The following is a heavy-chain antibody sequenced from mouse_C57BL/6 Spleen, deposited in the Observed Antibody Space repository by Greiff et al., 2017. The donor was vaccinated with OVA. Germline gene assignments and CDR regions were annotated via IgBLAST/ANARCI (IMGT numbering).Heavy chain of an antibody. CDR2: ISSGGDYT. J-gene: IGHJ1*03. CDR3: TGVNYGSSCDWYFDV. Sequence: EVQGVESGEGLVKPGGSLKLSCAASGFTFSSYAMSWVRQTPEKRLEWVAYISSGGDYTYYADTVKGRFTISRDNARNTLYLQMSSLKSADTAMNYCTGVNYGSSCDWYFDVWGTGTTVTVSS. D-gene: IGHD1-1*01. V-gene: IGHV5-9-1*02. CDR1: GFTFSSYA.